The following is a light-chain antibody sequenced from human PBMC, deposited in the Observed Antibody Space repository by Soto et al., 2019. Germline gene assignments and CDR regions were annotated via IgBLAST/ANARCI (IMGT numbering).Light chain of an antibody. V-gene: IGLV2-11*01. CDR3: CSYAGSYTLV. CDR1: SSDVGAYNY. CDR2: DVS. J-gene: IGLJ3*02. Sequence: QSALTQPRSVSGSPGQSVTIACTETSSDVGAYNYVSWYQQHPGKVPKLMIYDVSRRPSGVPDRFSGSKSGNTASLTISGLQADDEADYYCCSYAGSYTLVFGGGTKLTVL.